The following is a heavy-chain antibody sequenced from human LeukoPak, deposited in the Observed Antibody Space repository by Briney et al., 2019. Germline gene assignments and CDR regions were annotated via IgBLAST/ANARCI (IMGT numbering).Heavy chain of an antibody. V-gene: IGHV1-18*01. D-gene: IGHD4-17*01. CDR2: ISNYNHNT. Sequence: ASVKVSCKASGYTFSSYGITWLRQAPGQGLEWMGWISNYNHNTNYAQKIQGRVVLTTDTSTSTAHMELRSLRSDDTAVYYCARDYGDNGIVGFQYWGQGTLVTVSS. CDR3: ARDYGDNGIVGFQY. CDR1: GYTFSSYG. J-gene: IGHJ1*01.